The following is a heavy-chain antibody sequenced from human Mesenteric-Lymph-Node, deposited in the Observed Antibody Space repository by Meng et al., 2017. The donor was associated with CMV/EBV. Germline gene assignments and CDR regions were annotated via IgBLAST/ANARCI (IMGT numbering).Heavy chain of an antibody. J-gene: IGHJ5*02. D-gene: IGHD6-19*01. CDR1: GDSISSFYY. CDR3: ARPFPSWQSPRLDPFGA. Sequence: LHLRRPGPRQLKPSETLSLTCTVSGDSISSFYYWGWIRQPPGRGLEWIGSVHYTGSTYYSPSLKSRVTVSVDTSKNQFSLRLTSVTAADTAVYYCARPFPSWQSPRLDPFGAWGQGTLVTVSS. CDR2: VHYTGST. V-gene: IGHV4-39*01.